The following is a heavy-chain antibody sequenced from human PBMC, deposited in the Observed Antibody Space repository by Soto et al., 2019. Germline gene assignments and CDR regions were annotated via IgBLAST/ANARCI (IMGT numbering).Heavy chain of an antibody. CDR2: INPKTGGT. V-gene: IGHV1-2*02. D-gene: IGHD1-1*01. CDR1: GYTFTDYY. CDR3: AKDLEASYNWFDP. J-gene: IGHJ5*02. Sequence: QVQLVQSGTEVKKPGASVKVSCKASGYTFTDYYMHWVRQAPGQGLEWMGWINPKTGGTKYTQNFQGRVTMTRDTSISTAYMELSRLTSDDTAVYYCAKDLEASYNWFDPWGQGTLVSVSS.